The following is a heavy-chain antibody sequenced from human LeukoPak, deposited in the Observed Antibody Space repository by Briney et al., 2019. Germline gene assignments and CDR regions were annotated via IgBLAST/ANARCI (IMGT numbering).Heavy chain of an antibody. V-gene: IGHV3-30*04. CDR2: ISSDGSNK. Sequence: PGGSLRLSCAASGFTFSSYAMHWVRQAPGKGLEWVAVISSDGSNKYYADSVKGRFTISRDNSKNTLYLQMNSLRAEDTAVYYCARDSVAPAVHYYFDHWGQGTLVTVSS. J-gene: IGHJ4*02. CDR3: ARDSVAPAVHYYFDH. CDR1: GFTFSSYA. D-gene: IGHD2-2*01.